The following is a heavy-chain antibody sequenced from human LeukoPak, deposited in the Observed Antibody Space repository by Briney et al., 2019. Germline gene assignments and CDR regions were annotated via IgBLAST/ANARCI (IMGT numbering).Heavy chain of an antibody. D-gene: IGHD2-2*03. CDR2: ITSTSSYI. CDR3: ARDDGGYCSSTSCYLGWFDP. V-gene: IGHV3-21*01. CDR1: GFAFSSYA. Sequence: GGSLRLSRAASGFAFSSYAMNWVRQAPGKGLEWVSSITSTSSYIYYADSVKGRFTISRDNAKNSLYLQMNSLRAEDTAVYYCARDDGGYCSSTSCYLGWFDPWGQGTLVTVSS. J-gene: IGHJ5*02.